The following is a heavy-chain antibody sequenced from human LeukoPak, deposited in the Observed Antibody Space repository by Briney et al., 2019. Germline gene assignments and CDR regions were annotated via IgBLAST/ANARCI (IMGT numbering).Heavy chain of an antibody. J-gene: IGHJ4*02. V-gene: IGHV4-59*08. D-gene: IGHD6-19*01. CDR3: ARHGHGYQWLVTYYFDY. Sequence: PSETLSLTCTVSGGSISSYYWSWIRQPPGKGLEWIGYIYYSGSTNYNPSLKSRVTISVDTSKNQFSLKLSSVTAADTAVYYCARHGHGYQWLVTYYFDYWGQGTLVTVSS. CDR2: IYYSGST. CDR1: GGSISSYY.